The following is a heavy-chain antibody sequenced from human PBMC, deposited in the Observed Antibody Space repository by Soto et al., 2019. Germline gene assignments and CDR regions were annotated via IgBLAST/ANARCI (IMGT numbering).Heavy chain of an antibody. CDR3: AREANCGADCYSPAEYSHH. Sequence: ASVKVSCKASGYTFSNYGISWVRQAPGQGLEWMGWISAYSGKTYYSQRLQGRVSMTTDTSTSTAYMELRSLRSDDTAVYYCAREANCGADCYSPAEYSHHWGQGTLVTVSS. J-gene: IGHJ1*01. CDR2: ISAYSGKT. CDR1: GYTFSNYG. D-gene: IGHD2-21*02. V-gene: IGHV1-18*04.